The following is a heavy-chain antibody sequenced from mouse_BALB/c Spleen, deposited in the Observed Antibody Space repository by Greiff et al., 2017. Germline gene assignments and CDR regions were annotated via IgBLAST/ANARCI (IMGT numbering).Heavy chain of an antibody. CDR3: ARGIRYFDV. V-gene: IGHV3-6*02. Sequence: EVKLMESGPGLVKPSQSLSLTCSVTGYSITSSYYWNWIRQFPGNKLEWMGYISYDGSNNYNPSLKNRISITRDTSKNQFFLKLNAVTTEDTATYYGARGIRYFDVWGAGTTVTVSS. J-gene: IGHJ1*01. CDR2: ISYDGSN. CDR1: GYSITSSYY.